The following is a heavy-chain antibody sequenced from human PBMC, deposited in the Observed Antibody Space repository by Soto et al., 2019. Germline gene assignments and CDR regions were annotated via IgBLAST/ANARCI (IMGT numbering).Heavy chain of an antibody. J-gene: IGHJ4*02. CDR3: ARDSARYCSGGSCYMGNY. Sequence: QVQLVESGGGVVQPGRSLRLSCAASGFTFSSYGMHWVRQAPGKGLEWVAVIWYDGSNKYYADSVKGRITISRDNSKNTLYLQMNSLRAEDTAVYYCARDSARYCSGGSCYMGNYWGQGTLVTVSS. V-gene: IGHV3-33*01. CDR1: GFTFSSYG. CDR2: IWYDGSNK. D-gene: IGHD2-15*01.